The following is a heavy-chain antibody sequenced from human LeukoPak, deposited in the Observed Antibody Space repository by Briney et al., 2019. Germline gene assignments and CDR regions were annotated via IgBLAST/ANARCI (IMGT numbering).Heavy chain of an antibody. CDR3: ARDRTRGGKGSLQNDAFDI. CDR1: GYTFTSYG. V-gene: IGHV1-18*01. D-gene: IGHD3-10*01. CDR2: ISAYNGNT. J-gene: IGHJ3*02. Sequence: GASVKVSCKASGYTFTSYGISWVRQAPGQGLEWMGWISAYNGNTNYAQKLQGRVTMTTDTSTSTAYMELRSLRSDDTAVYYCARDRTRGGKGSLQNDAFDIWGQGTMVTVSS.